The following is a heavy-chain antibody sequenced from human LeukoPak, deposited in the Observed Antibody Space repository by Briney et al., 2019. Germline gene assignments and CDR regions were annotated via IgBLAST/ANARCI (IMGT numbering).Heavy chain of an antibody. J-gene: IGHJ6*04. CDR2: IYYSGST. V-gene: IGHV4-39*01. D-gene: IGHD3-16*02. CDR1: GGSISSSSYY. CDR3: ARPGLSMDV. Sequence: SETLSLTCTVSGGSISSSSYYWGWIRQPPGKGLEWIGSIYYSGSTYYNPSLKSRVTISVDTSKNQFSLKLSSVTAADTAVHYCARPGLSMDVWGKGTTVTVSS.